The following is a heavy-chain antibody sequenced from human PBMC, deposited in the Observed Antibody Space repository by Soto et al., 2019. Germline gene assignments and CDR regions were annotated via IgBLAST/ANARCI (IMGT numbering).Heavy chain of an antibody. V-gene: IGHV3-48*03. CDR3: ARGSQSNIVVVPAAYYYYYGMDV. CDR2: ISSSGSTI. Sequence: QSGGSLRLSCAASGFTFSSYEMNWVRQAPGKGLEWVSYISSSGSTIYYADSVKGRFTISRDNAKNSLYLQMNSLRAEDTAVYYCARGSQSNIVVVPAAYYYYYGMDVWGQGTTVTVSS. D-gene: IGHD2-2*01. J-gene: IGHJ6*02. CDR1: GFTFSSYE.